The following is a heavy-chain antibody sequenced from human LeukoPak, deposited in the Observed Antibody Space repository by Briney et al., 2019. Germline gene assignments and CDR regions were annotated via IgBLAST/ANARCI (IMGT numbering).Heavy chain of an antibody. CDR2: VYYSGST. J-gene: IGHJ4*02. Sequence: SETLSLTCTVSGGSIGSSTYYWGWIRQSPGKGLEWIGSVYYSGSTYYNPSLKSRVTMSVDTSRNQFSLKVTSATAADTAVYYCARDGGYYFDYWGQGTLVTVSS. D-gene: IGHD3-3*01. CDR3: ARDGGYYFDY. V-gene: IGHV4-39*02. CDR1: GGSIGSSTYY.